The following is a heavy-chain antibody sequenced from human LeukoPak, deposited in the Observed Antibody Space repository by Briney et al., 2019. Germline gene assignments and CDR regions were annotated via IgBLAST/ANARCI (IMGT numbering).Heavy chain of an antibody. V-gene: IGHV3-64*01. CDR1: GFTFSSYA. CDR2: ISSNGGST. J-gene: IGHJ4*02. D-gene: IGHD3-16*01. Sequence: GGSLRLSCAASGFTFSSYAMHWVRQAPGKGLEYVSAISSNGGSTYYANSVKGRFTISRDNSKNTLYLQMGSLRAEGMAVYYCAREGLDDYVWGTFDYWGQGTLVTVSS. CDR3: AREGLDDYVWGTFDY.